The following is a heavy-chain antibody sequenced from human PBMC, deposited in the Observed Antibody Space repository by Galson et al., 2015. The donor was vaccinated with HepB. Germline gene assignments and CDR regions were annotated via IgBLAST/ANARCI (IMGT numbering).Heavy chain of an antibody. D-gene: IGHD6-6*01. CDR2: ISAYNGNT. CDR1: EYTFTSYA. J-gene: IGHJ3*02. Sequence: SVKVSCKASEYTFTSYAMHWVRQAPGQGLEWMGWISAYNGNTNYAQKLQGRVTMTTDTSTSTAYMELRSLRSDDTAVYYCARGRQLGNLDAFDIWGQGTMVTVSS. V-gene: IGHV1-18*01. CDR3: ARGRQLGNLDAFDI.